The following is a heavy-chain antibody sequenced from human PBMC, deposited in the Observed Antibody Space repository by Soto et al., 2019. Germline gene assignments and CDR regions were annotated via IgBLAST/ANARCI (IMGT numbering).Heavy chain of an antibody. J-gene: IGHJ4*02. CDR1: GFTFSSYA. CDR2: ISGSGGST. CDR3: AKDANTTPAREYDILTGYSY. Sequence: GGSLRLSCAASGFTFSSYAMSWVRQAPGKGLEWVSAISGSGGSTYYADSVKGRFTISRDNSRNTQNLHMNSLRAEDTAVYYCAKDANTTPAREYDILTGYSYWGQGTLVTVSS. D-gene: IGHD3-9*01. V-gene: IGHV3-23*01.